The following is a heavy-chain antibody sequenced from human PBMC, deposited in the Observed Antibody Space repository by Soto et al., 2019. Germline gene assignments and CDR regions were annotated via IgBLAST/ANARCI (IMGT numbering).Heavy chain of an antibody. CDR1: GFTVSSNY. J-gene: IGHJ4*02. Sequence: PGGSLRLSCAASGFTVSSNYMSWVRQAPGKGLEWVSVIYSGGSTYYADSVKGRFTISRDNSKNTLYLQMNSLRAEDTAVYYCARDSPYDSSGLMNWGQGTLVTVSS. V-gene: IGHV3-53*01. D-gene: IGHD3-22*01. CDR2: IYSGGST. CDR3: ARDSPYDSSGLMN.